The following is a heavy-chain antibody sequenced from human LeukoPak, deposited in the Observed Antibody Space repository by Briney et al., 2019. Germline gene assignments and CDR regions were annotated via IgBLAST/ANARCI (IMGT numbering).Heavy chain of an antibody. CDR2: ISYDGSNE. Sequence: GGSLRLSCAASGFTFSSYAMHWVRQAPGKGLEWVAVISYDGSNEYYADSVKGRFTISRDNSKNTLYLQMNSVRAEDTAVYYCAREHYYDSSGSDAFDIWGQGTMVTVSS. V-gene: IGHV3-30*04. J-gene: IGHJ3*02. CDR3: AREHYYDSSGSDAFDI. CDR1: GFTFSSYA. D-gene: IGHD3-22*01.